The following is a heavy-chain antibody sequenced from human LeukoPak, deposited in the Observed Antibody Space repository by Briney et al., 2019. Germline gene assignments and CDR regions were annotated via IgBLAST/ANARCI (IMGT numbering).Heavy chain of an antibody. V-gene: IGHV1-2*02. D-gene: IGHD4-23*01. J-gene: IGHJ4*02. CDR1: GYTFTGYY. Sequence: ASVKVSCKASGYTFTGYYMHWVRQAPGQGLEWMGWINPNSGGTNYAQKFQGRVTMTRDTSISTVYMELSRLRSDDTAVYYCARDLLGRWLEDATDWGQGTLVTVSS. CDR3: ARDLLGRWLEDATD. CDR2: INPNSGGT.